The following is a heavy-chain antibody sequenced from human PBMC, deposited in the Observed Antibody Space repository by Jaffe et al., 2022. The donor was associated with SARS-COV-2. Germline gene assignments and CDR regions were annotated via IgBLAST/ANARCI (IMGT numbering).Heavy chain of an antibody. J-gene: IGHJ4*02. CDR2: ISGSGGST. CDR3: AKEGGGRITIFGVVAHRRYFDY. V-gene: IGHV3-23*01. Sequence: EVQLLESGGGLVQPGGSLRLSCAASGFTFSSYAMSWVRQAPGKGLEWVSAISGSGGSTYYADSVKGRFTISRDNSKNTLYLQMNSLRAEDTAVYYCAKEGGGRITIFGVVAHRRYFDYWGQGTLVTVSS. D-gene: IGHD3-3*01. CDR1: GFTFSSYA.